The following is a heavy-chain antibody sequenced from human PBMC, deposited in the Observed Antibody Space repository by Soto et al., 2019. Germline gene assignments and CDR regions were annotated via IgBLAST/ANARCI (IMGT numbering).Heavy chain of an antibody. CDR1: GGTLTSYV. Sequence: QVQLVQSGTEVKKPGSSVKVSCKASGGTLTSYVINWVRQAPGQGLEWMGRIIPIFATGDYAQKFQGRVTISADDSASTVYMELSSLRSEDTAVYYCARGGHDYGDYGMDVWGQGTTVAF. CDR2: IIPIFATG. CDR3: ARGGHDYGDYGMDV. D-gene: IGHD4-17*01. V-gene: IGHV1-69*18. J-gene: IGHJ6*02.